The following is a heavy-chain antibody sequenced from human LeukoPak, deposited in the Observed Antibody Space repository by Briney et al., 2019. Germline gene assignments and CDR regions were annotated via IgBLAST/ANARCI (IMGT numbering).Heavy chain of an antibody. CDR3: AKARATIYYFDS. V-gene: IGHV3-23*01. Sequence: GRCLRLSCAASGFTFSIFAMRWVREAPGKGLERVLAISASDTSTYYADSVTGRFAVSRDNSKHTLYLQMNSLRAEDTAVYYCAKARATIYYFDSWGQGTLVTVSS. CDR1: GFTFSIFA. D-gene: IGHD5-12*01. CDR2: ISASDTST. J-gene: IGHJ4*02.